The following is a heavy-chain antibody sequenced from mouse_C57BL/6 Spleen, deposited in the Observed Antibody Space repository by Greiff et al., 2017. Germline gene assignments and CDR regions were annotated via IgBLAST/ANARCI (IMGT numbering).Heavy chain of an antibody. CDR3: ARRITTVVDWYFDV. D-gene: IGHD1-1*01. CDR1: GFNIKDYY. CDR2: IDPEDGEN. V-gene: IGHV14-2*01. Sequence: EVKLMESGAELVKPGASVKLSCTASGFNIKDYYMHWVKQRTEQGLEWIGRIDPEDGENKYAPKFQGKATITADTSSNTAYLQLSSLTSEETAVYYCARRITTVVDWYFDVWGTGTTVTVSS. J-gene: IGHJ1*03.